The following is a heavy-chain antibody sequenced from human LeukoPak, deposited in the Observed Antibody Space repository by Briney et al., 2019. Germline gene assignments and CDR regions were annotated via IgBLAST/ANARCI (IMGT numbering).Heavy chain of an antibody. V-gene: IGHV3-9*01. CDR3: AKDGKGWPSY. CDR2: ISWNSGSI. Sequence: GRSLRLSCAASGFTFDDYAMHWVRQAPGKGLEWVSGISWNSGSIRYADSVKGRFTISRDNSKNTLYLQMNSLRAEDTAVYYCAKDGKGWPSYWGQGTLVTVSS. CDR1: GFTFDDYA. J-gene: IGHJ4*02.